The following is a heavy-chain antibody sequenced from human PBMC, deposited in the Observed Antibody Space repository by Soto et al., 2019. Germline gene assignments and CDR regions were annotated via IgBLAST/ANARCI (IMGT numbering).Heavy chain of an antibody. CDR3: AKDSGYGHFDY. J-gene: IGHJ4*02. V-gene: IGHV3-9*01. D-gene: IGHD5-12*01. Sequence: EVQLVESGGGLVQPGRSLRLSCAASGFTFDDYAMHWVRQAPAKGLEWVSGISWNSGSIGYADSVKGRFTISRDNAKNSLYLQMNSLRAEDTALYYCAKDSGYGHFDYWGQGTLVTVSS. CDR1: GFTFDDYA. CDR2: ISWNSGSI.